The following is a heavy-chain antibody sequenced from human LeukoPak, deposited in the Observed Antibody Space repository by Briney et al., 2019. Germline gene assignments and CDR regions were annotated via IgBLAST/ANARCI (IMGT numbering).Heavy chain of an antibody. V-gene: IGHV3-74*01. CDR2: INGDGSST. D-gene: IGHD2-2*01. Sequence: GGSLRLSCEASGFTFSSYWMHWVRQVPGKGLVWVSRINGDGSSTTYADAVKGRFTISRDNAKNTLYLQMSSLRAEDTAVYYCARRGLVPAFDIWGQGTMVTVAS. J-gene: IGHJ3*02. CDR3: ARRGLVPAFDI. CDR1: GFTFSSYW.